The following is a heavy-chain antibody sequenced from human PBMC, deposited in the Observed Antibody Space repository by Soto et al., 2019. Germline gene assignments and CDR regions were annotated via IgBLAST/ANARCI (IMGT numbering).Heavy chain of an antibody. Sequence: QVQLLESGGGVVQPGRSLRLSCAASGFIFSRYFMHWVRQAPGKGLEWVALISDDGSTKYYADSVTGRFTISRDNSKSTLYLQMNSLRADDTAVYYCTRADLTVTLSVFDPWGQGTLVTVSS. D-gene: IGHD4-17*01. CDR3: TRADLTVTLSVFDP. J-gene: IGHJ5*02. V-gene: IGHV3-30-3*01. CDR2: ISDDGSTK. CDR1: GFIFSRYF.